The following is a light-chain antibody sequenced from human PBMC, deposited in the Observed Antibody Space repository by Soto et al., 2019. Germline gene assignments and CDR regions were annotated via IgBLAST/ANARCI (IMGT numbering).Light chain of an antibody. CDR1: SSNIGAGYD. CDR2: GNS. CDR3: QSYDSILSGSV. V-gene: IGLV1-40*01. Sequence: QSVLTQPPSVSGDPGQRVTISCTGSSSNIGAGYDVHWYQQLPGTAPKLLIYGNSNRPSGVPDRFSGSKSGTSASLAITGLQAEDEADYYCQSYDSILSGSVFGGGTKLTVL. J-gene: IGLJ2*01.